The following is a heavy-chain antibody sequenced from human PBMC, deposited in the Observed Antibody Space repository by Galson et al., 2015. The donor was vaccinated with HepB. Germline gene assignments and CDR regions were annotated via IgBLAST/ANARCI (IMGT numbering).Heavy chain of an antibody. J-gene: IGHJ3*01. Sequence: SCKASGYTFTSYAISWVRQAPGQGLEWMGWISGYNDNTNYAQKFQGRVTMTTDTSTSAAYMELRSLRSDDTAVYYCARNTSDKGAFDVWGQGTLVTVSS. V-gene: IGHV1-18*01. CDR3: ARNTSDKGAFDV. CDR1: GYTFTSYA. CDR2: ISGYNDNT. D-gene: IGHD1/OR15-1a*01.